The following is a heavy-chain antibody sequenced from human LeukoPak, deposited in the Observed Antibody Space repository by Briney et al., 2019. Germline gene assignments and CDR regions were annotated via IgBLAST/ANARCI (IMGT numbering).Heavy chain of an antibody. CDR2: INTNTGNP. V-gene: IGHV7-4-1*02. J-gene: IGHJ6*03. Sequence: GASVKVSCKASGYTFTSYAMNWVRQAPGQGLEWMGWINTNTGNPTYAQGFTGRFVFSLDTSVSTAYLQISSLKAEDTAVYYCARASASTNSLYYHYYYMDVWGKGTTVTVSS. CDR1: GYTFTSYA. CDR3: ARASASTNSLYYHYYYMDV. D-gene: IGHD1-1*01.